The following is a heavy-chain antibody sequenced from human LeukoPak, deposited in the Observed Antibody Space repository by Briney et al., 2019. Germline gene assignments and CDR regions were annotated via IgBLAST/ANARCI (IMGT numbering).Heavy chain of an antibody. CDR3: ARDRGSGAFDI. CDR2: ISWNSGRM. J-gene: IGHJ3*02. D-gene: IGHD2-15*01. Sequence: PGRSLRLSCEASGFTFDNYGMHWVRQAPGKGLEWVSFISWNSGRMAYADSVKGRFTVSRDNANNSLSLQMNSLRAEDTAVYYCARDRGSGAFDIWGQGTKVSVSS. CDR1: GFTFDNYG. V-gene: IGHV3-9*01.